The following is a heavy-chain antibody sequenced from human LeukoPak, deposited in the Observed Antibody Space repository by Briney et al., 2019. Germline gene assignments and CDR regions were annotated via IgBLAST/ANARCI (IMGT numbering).Heavy chain of an antibody. CDR1: GGTFSSYA. CDR2: IIPIFGTA. Sequence: GASVKVSCKASGGTFSSYAISWVRQAPGQGLEWMGGIIPIFGTANYAQKFQGRVTITADESTSTAYMELRSLRSDDTAVYYCARGAMIVVAIGGYYYGMDVWGQGTTVTVSS. V-gene: IGHV1-69*01. D-gene: IGHD3-22*01. J-gene: IGHJ6*02. CDR3: ARGAMIVVAIGGYYYGMDV.